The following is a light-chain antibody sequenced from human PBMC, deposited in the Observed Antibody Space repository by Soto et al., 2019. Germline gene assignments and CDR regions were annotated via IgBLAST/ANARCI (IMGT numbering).Light chain of an antibody. J-gene: IGLJ1*01. V-gene: IGLV2-8*01. Sequence: SVLTQPSSVSVSPGQSITLSCPGTSSYVGGYNYVSWYQQRPGKAPKLIIYEVTRRPSGVPDRIFASKSDTTASLTVSGLQAEDEADYYCSSFAGTNSFVFGTGNKVTVL. CDR1: SSYVGGYNY. CDR3: SSFAGTNSFV. CDR2: EVT.